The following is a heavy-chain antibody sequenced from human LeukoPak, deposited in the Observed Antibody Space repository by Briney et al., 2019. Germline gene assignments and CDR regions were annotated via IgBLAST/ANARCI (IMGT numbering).Heavy chain of an antibody. D-gene: IGHD6-13*01. CDR1: GFTFSSYA. CDR3: AKDTSWAAAGDYFDC. Sequence: GGSLRLSCAASGFTFSSYAMSWVRQAPGKGLEWVSAISGSGGSTYYADSVKGRFTIPRDNSKNTLYLQMNSLRAEDTAVYYCAKDTSWAAAGDYFDCWGQGTLVTVSS. J-gene: IGHJ4*02. CDR2: ISGSGGST. V-gene: IGHV3-23*01.